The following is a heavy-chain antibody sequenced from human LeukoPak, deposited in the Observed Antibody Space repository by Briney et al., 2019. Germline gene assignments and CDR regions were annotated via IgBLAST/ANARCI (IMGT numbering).Heavy chain of an antibody. V-gene: IGHV4-30-4*08. CDR1: GGSFSGYY. Sequence: SETLSLTCAVYGGSFSGYYWSWIRQPPGKGLEWIGYIYYSGSTYYNPSLKSRVTISVDTSKNQFSLKLSSVTAADTAVYYCARGPWEGDYWGQGTLVTVSS. D-gene: IGHD1-26*01. J-gene: IGHJ4*02. CDR3: ARGPWEGDY. CDR2: IYYSGST.